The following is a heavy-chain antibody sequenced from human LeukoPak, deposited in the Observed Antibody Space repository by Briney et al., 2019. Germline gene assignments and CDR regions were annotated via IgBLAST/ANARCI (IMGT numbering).Heavy chain of an antibody. CDR2: ISSSGNTI. Sequence: AGGSLRLSCAASGFTFGNYEMNWVRQAPGKGLEWVSYISSSGNTIYYADSVKGRFTISRDNAKNSLYLQMNSLRAEDTAVYYCARGGAIDYWGQGTLVTVSS. CDR3: ARGGAIDY. J-gene: IGHJ4*02. V-gene: IGHV3-48*03. CDR1: GFTFGNYE.